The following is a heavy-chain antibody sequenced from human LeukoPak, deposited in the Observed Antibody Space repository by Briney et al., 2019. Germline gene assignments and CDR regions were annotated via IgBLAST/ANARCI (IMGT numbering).Heavy chain of an antibody. D-gene: IGHD3/OR15-3a*01. Sequence: GGSPRLSSAASGFTFSNYAVSWVRRAPREGLEWGSAISGSGASTHYADSAKGRFTISRDNSRNTASLQLNSLRAADAALFFFAIDGIMIFAVIAHDGFGLWAKGTMATVST. CDR3: AIDGIMIFAVIAHDGFGL. CDR1: GFTFSNYA. J-gene: IGHJ3*01. V-gene: IGHV3-23*01. CDR2: ISGSGAST.